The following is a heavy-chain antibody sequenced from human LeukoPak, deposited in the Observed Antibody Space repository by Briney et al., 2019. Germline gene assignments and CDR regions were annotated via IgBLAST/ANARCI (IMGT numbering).Heavy chain of an antibody. CDR3: ARGGQQWRGGNYFDS. V-gene: IGHV1-3*03. CDR2: ITTGRGET. J-gene: IGHJ4*02. Sequence: GASVKVSCKASGYTFTDYALHWVRQAPGQSLELMGWITTGRGETRYSQDFQRRITLTRDKSANTVYMDLSDLTSEDTAVYYCARGGQQWRGGNYFDSWGQGTLVAVSS. CDR1: GYTFTDYA. D-gene: IGHD6-19*01.